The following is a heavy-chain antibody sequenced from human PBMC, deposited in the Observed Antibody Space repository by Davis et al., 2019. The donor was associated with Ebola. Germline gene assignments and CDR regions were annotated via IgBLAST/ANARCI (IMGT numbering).Heavy chain of an antibody. CDR2: ISSSSSYI. J-gene: IGHJ5*02. CDR3: ARERGDFWTRWFDP. Sequence: GESLKISCAASGFTFSSYSMNWVRQAPGKGLEWVSSISSSSSYIYYADSVKGRFTISSDNAKNSLYLQMNSLRAEDTAVYYCARERGDFWTRWFDPWGQGTLVTVSS. CDR1: GFTFSSYS. D-gene: IGHD3/OR15-3a*01. V-gene: IGHV3-21*01.